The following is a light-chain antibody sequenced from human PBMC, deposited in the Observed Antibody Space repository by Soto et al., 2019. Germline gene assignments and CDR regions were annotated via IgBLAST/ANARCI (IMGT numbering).Light chain of an antibody. Sequence: QSALTQPASVSGSPGQSITIPCTGTSGDVGGYNLVSWYQQHPGKAPKLMIYEVTERPSGVSNRFSGSKSGNTASLTISGLQPDDEADYYCCSYAGNSEVLGTGTKVTVL. CDR2: EVT. V-gene: IGLV2-23*02. CDR1: SGDVGGYNL. J-gene: IGLJ1*01. CDR3: CSYAGNSEV.